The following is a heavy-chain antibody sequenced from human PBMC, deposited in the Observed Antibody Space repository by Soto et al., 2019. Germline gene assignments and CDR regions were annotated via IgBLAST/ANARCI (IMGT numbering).Heavy chain of an antibody. CDR3: ARVPGGCYLNAFDI. CDR2: IYYSGST. D-gene: IGHD2-15*01. CDR1: GGSICSGDYY. V-gene: IGHV4-30-4*01. J-gene: IGHJ3*02. Sequence: SETLSLTCTVSGGSICSGDYYWSWIRQPPGKGLEWIGYIYYSGSTYYNPSLKSRVTISVDTSKNQFSLKLSSVTAADTAGYYCARVPGGCYLNAFDIWGQGTMVTVSS.